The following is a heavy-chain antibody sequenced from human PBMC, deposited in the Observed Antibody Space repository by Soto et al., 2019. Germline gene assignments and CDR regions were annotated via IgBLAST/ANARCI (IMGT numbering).Heavy chain of an antibody. CDR3: ARDMERARKAFDF. CDR1: GYTFIYSG. V-gene: IGHV1-3*01. D-gene: IGHD5-18*01. Sequence: ASVKVSCKASGYTFIYSGIHWVRQDPRQRLEWMGWINAGNGATKYSKKFQGRVTITRDTSASEVYMELSSGRSEDTAVYYCARDMERARKAFDFWGQGTMVNVSS. J-gene: IGHJ3*01. CDR2: INAGNGAT.